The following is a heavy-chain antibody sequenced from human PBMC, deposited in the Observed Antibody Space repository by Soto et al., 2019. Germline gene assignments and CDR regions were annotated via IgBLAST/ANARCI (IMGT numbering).Heavy chain of an antibody. J-gene: IGHJ6*02. CDR1: GYSFTTYG. V-gene: IGHV1-18*01. Sequence: QVQLVQSRGEVKKPGASVKVSCKTSGYSFTTYGISWVRQAPGQGLEWMGWISGYNGNTNYAQNLQGRVTMTTDTSTSTAYMELRSLGSDDTAVYYCAREGPAPYYYYGMDVWGQGSTVTVSS. CDR3: AREGPAPYYYYGMDV. CDR2: ISGYNGNT.